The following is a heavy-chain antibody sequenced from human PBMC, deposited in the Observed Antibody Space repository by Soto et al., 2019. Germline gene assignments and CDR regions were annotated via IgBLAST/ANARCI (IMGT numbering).Heavy chain of an antibody. J-gene: IGHJ4*02. V-gene: IGHV3-74*01. Sequence: GGSLRLSCATSGFVFDSDWMHWVRQAPGQGLVWVSRINTDGSDTSYADSVKGRFTISRDNAKNSLYLQMNSLRAEDTALYYCARGHPGVEVTAPYYWGQGTLVTVSS. CDR1: GFVFDSDW. D-gene: IGHD3-3*01. CDR2: INTDGSDT. CDR3: ARGHPGVEVTAPYY.